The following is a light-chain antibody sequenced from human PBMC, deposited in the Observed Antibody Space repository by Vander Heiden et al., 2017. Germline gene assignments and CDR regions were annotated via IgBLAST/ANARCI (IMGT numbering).Light chain of an antibody. CDR3: ASWDDSLNGQL. Sequence: QSVLTQPPSASATPEQRVTISYSGASSNIGRNPVNWYQQLPGTAPKLLIYSDNQRPSGVPDRFSGSKSGTSASLAISGLQSEDEADYYCASWDDSLNGQLFGTGTKVTVV. CDR2: SDN. V-gene: IGLV1-44*01. J-gene: IGLJ1*01. CDR1: SSNIGRNP.